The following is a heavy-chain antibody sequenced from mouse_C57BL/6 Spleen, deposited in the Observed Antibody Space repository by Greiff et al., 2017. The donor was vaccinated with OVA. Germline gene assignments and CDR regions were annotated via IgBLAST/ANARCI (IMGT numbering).Heavy chain of an antibody. V-gene: IGHV5-17*01. CDR2: ISSGSGTI. CDR1: GFTFSDYG. J-gene: IGHJ4*01. CDR3: ARAYGYDGYAMDY. Sequence: EVQLVESGGGLVKPGGSLKLSCAASGFTFSDYGMHWVRQAPEKGLEWVAYISSGSGTIYYAATVKGRVTISRDNAKHTLSLQMTSLRSEDTAMYYCARAYGYDGYAMDYWGQGTSVTVSS. D-gene: IGHD2-2*01.